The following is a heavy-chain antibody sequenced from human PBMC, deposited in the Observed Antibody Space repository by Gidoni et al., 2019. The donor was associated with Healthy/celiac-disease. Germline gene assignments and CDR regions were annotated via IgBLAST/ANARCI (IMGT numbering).Heavy chain of an antibody. CDR3: ARALVKQLVPYYYYGMDV. Sequence: QVQLVQSGAEGKKPGSSVKVSCKASGGTFSSDAISWVRQAPGQGLEWMGGIIPIFGTANYAQKFQGRVTITADKSTSTAYMELSSLRSEDTAVYYCARALVKQLVPYYYYGMDVWGQGTTVTVSS. CDR1: GGTFSSDA. CDR2: IIPIFGTA. J-gene: IGHJ6*02. V-gene: IGHV1-69*06. D-gene: IGHD6-13*01.